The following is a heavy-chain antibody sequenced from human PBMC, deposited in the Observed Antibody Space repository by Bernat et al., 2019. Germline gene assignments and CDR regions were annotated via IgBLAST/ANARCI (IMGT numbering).Heavy chain of an antibody. CDR3: AHSGITFGGVIVRFDY. CDR2: IYWDDDK. CDR1: GFSLSTSGVG. Sequence: QITLKESGPTLVKPTQTLTLTCTFSGFSLSTSGVGVGWIRQPPGKALEWLALIYWDDDKRYSPSLKSRLTITKETSKNQVVLTMTNMDPVDTATYYCAHSGITFGGVIVRFDYWGQGTLVTVSS. V-gene: IGHV2-5*02. J-gene: IGHJ4*02. D-gene: IGHD3-16*02.